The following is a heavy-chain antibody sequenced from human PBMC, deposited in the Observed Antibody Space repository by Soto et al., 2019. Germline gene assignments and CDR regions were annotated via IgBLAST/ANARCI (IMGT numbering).Heavy chain of an antibody. D-gene: IGHD5-18*01. CDR3: ARGWGYSYGHYYYYYGMDV. CDR1: GGSFSGYY. CDR2: INHSGST. V-gene: IGHV4-34*01. Sequence: PSETLSLTCAVYGGSFSGYYWSRIRQPPGKGLEWIGGINHSGSTNYNPSLKSRVTISVDTSKNQFSLKLSSVTAADTAVYYCARGWGYSYGHYYYYYGMDVWGQGTTVTVS. J-gene: IGHJ6*02.